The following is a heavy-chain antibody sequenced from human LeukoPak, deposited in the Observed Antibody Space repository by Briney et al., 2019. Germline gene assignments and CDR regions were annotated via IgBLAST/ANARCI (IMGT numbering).Heavy chain of an antibody. D-gene: IGHD3-22*01. CDR1: GGSFSGYY. CDR2: INHSGST. J-gene: IGHJ4*02. CDR3: ARGLVVVFDY. V-gene: IGHV4-34*01. Sequence: SQTLSLTCAVYGGSFSGYYWSWIRQPPGKGLEWIGEINHSGSTNYNPSLKSRVTISVDTSKNQFSLKLSSVTAADTAVYYCARGLVVVFDYWGQGTLVTVSS.